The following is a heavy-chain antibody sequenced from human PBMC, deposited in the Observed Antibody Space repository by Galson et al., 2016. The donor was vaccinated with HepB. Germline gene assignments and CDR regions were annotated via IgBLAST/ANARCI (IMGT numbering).Heavy chain of an antibody. J-gene: IGHJ4*02. Sequence: SLRLSCAVSGIPFSDYFMSWVRQAPGQGLEWISYISYTSSLISYTDSVRGRFTISRDNAKRSVYLQMNSLRVEDTALYYCARMGPGESLGYWGQGTLVTVSS. CDR2: ISYTSSLI. V-gene: IGHV3-11*01. D-gene: IGHD3-10*01. CDR1: GIPFSDYF. CDR3: ARMGPGESLGY.